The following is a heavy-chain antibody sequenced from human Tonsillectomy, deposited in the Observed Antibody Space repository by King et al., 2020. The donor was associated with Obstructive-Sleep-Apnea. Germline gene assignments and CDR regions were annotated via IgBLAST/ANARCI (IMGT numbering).Heavy chain of an antibody. Sequence: QLVQSGGEVKKPGASVKVSCEASGYTFTTYGISWVRQAPGQGLEWMGRISAYNGNRNYAQRLQGRVTMTTDTSTSIAYMELRSLRSDDTAVYYCARDSTYSDGKFGMDVWGQGTTVTVS. CDR3: ARDSTYSDGKFGMDV. V-gene: IGHV1-18*04. D-gene: IGHD5-18*01. CDR1: GYTFTTYG. CDR2: ISAYNGNR. J-gene: IGHJ6*02.